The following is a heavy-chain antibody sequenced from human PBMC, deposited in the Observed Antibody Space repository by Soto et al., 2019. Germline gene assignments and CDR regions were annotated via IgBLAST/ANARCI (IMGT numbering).Heavy chain of an antibody. J-gene: IGHJ4*02. CDR1: GFTFSSYA. CDR2: ISYDGSNK. V-gene: IGHV3-30-3*01. Sequence: QVQLVESGGGVVQPGRSLRLSCGASGFTFSSYAMHWVRQAPGKGLEWVAVISYDGSNKYYADSVKGRFTISRDNSKNTLYLQMNSLRAEDTAVYYCARVGGSSWTPLDYWGQGTLVTVSS. D-gene: IGHD6-13*01. CDR3: ARVGGSSWTPLDY.